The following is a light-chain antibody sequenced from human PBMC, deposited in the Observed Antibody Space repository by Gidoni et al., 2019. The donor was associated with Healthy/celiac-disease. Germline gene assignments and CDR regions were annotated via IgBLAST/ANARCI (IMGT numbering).Light chain of an antibody. CDR3: QQYGSSPST. CDR1: QSVSSSY. J-gene: IGKJ1*01. V-gene: IGKV3-20*01. CDR2: GAS. Sequence: EIVLTQSPGTLSLSPGERATLSCRASQSVSSSYLAWYQQKPGQAPRRLIYGASSRATGIPDRFSGSGSGTDCTLTISRLEPEDFAVYYCQQYGSSPSTFGQWTKVEIK.